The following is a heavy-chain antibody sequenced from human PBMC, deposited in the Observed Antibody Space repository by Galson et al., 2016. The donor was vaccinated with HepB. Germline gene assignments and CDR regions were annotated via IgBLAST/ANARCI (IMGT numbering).Heavy chain of an antibody. Sequence: SVKVSCKASGYTFTNYAMHWVRQAPGQRLEWMGWINTGGGYTKYSEKFQGRVTITRDTSASTGYLEMSSLTSEDSAVYYCASARVPPGALDVWGLGTTVTVSS. V-gene: IGHV1-3*04. CDR1: GYTFTNYA. D-gene: IGHD6-6*01. J-gene: IGHJ6*02. CDR3: ASARVPPGALDV. CDR2: INTGGGYT.